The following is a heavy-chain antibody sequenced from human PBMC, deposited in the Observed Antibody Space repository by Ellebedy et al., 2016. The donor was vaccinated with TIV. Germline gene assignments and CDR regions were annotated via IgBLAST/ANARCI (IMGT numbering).Heavy chain of an antibody. D-gene: IGHD3-3*01. J-gene: IGHJ3*02. CDR1: GFTFSSYA. CDR3: AKDRTNYDFWDGDAFDI. CDR2: ISGSGGST. Sequence: GESLKISCAASGFTFSSYAMSWVRQAPGKGLEWVSAISGSGGSTYYADSVKGRFTISRDNSKNTLYLQMNSLRAEDTAVYYCAKDRTNYDFWDGDAFDIWGQGTMVTVSS. V-gene: IGHV3-23*01.